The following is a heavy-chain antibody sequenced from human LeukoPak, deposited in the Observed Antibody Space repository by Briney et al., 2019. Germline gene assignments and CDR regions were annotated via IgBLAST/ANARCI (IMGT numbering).Heavy chain of an antibody. V-gene: IGHV4-61*02. CDR2: IYTSGST. D-gene: IGHD1-20*01. CDR3: ARDLTGTPYYYYMDV. CDR1: GGSISSGSYY. Sequence: PSETLSLTCTVSGGSISSGSYYWSWLRQPAGKGLEWIGRIYTSGSTNYNPSLKSRVTISVDTSKNQFSLKLSSVTAADTAVYYCARDLTGTPYYYYMDVWGKGTTVTVSS. J-gene: IGHJ6*03.